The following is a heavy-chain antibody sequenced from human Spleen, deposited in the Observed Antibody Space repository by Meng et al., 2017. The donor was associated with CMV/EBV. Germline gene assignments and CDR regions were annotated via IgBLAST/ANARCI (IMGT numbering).Heavy chain of an antibody. J-gene: IGHJ5*02. CDR2: IGGYDGRT. Sequence: ISDGIGWVRQAHGKGIEWVGWIGGYDGRTNYAQSFQDRLALTADASASTAYMELRNLRSDDTAVYFCARNYYNIKGHEYDCFDPWGQGTLVTVSS. CDR1: ISDG. D-gene: IGHD3-10*01. V-gene: IGHV1-18*01. CDR3: ARNYYNIKGHEYDCFDP.